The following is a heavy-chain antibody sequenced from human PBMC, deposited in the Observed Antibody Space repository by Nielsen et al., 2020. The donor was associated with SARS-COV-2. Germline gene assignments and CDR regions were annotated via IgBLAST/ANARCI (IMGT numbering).Heavy chain of an antibody. CDR1: GFTVSSNY. D-gene: IGHD4-17*01. V-gene: IGHV3-66*01. Sequence: GGSLRLSCAASGFTVSSNYMSWVRQAPGKGLEWVSVIYSGGSTYYADSVKGRFTISRDNSKNTLYLQMNSLRAEDTAVYYCAKDRHDYGDYYFDCWGQGTLVTVSS. J-gene: IGHJ4*02. CDR2: IYSGGST. CDR3: AKDRHDYGDYYFDC.